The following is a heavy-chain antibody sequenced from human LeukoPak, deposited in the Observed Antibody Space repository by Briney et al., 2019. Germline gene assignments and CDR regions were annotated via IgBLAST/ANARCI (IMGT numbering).Heavy chain of an antibody. CDR3: VRGTGYSAYDYDFDY. J-gene: IGHJ4*02. D-gene: IGHD5-12*01. Sequence: GGSLRLSCAASGFTFSSYDMHWVRHATGKGLEWVSAIGTAGDTYYPGSVKGRFTISRENAKNSLYPQMNSLRAGDTAVYYCVRGTGYSAYDYDFDYWGRGTLVTVSS. CDR1: GFTFSSYD. V-gene: IGHV3-13*04. CDR2: IGTAGDT.